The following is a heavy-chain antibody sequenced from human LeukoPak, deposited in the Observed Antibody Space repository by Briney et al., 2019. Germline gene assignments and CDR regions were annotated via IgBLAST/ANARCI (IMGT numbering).Heavy chain of an antibody. D-gene: IGHD5-18*01. J-gene: IGHJ6*03. Sequence: SETLSLTCTVSGGSISSYYWSWIRQPPGKGLEWIGYIYYSGSTNYNPSLKSRVTISVDTSKNQFSLKLSSVTAADTAVYYCARVGYSSPYYYYYYMDVWGKGTTVTISS. CDR3: ARVGYSSPYYYYYYMDV. CDR2: IYYSGST. CDR1: GGSISSYY. V-gene: IGHV4-59*01.